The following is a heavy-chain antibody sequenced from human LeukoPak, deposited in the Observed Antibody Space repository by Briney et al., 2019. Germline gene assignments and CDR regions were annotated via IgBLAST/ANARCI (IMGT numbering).Heavy chain of an antibody. V-gene: IGHV1-18*01. J-gene: IGHJ4*02. D-gene: IGHD3-10*01. CDR2: ISAYNGNT. CDR3: AIGRITMVRGVTPFGY. CDR1: GYTFTSYG. Sequence: ASVKVSCKASGYTFTSYGISWVRQAPGQGLEWMGWISAYNGNTNYAQKLQGRVTMTTDTSASTAYMELRSLRSDDTAVYYCAIGRITMVRGVTPFGYWGQGTLVTVSS.